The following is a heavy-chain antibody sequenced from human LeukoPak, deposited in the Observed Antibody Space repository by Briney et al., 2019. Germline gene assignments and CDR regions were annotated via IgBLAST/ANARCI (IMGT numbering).Heavy chain of an antibody. Sequence: GGSLRLSCAASGFTFSNYAMSWVRQAPGKGLEWVSAITGSSGSTYYADSVKGRSTISRDNSKNTLYLQMNSLRAEDTAVYYCAKWGDYDVLTGYYVSDYWGQGTLVTVSS. J-gene: IGHJ4*02. CDR2: ITGSSGST. CDR1: GFTFSNYA. V-gene: IGHV3-23*01. D-gene: IGHD3-9*01. CDR3: AKWGDYDVLTGYYVSDY.